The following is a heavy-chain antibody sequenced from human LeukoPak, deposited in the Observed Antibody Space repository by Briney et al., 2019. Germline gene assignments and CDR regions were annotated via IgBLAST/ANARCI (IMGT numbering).Heavy chain of an antibody. CDR2: IYYSGST. V-gene: IGHV4-59*01. CDR3: ARDSSGWYHWFDP. D-gene: IGHD6-19*01. CDR1: GGSISSYY. Sequence: SETLSLTCTVSGGSISSYYWSWIRQPPGKGLEWIGYIYYSGSTNYNPSLKSRVTISVDTSKNQFSLKMSSVTAADTVVYYCARDSSGWYHWFDPWGQGTLVTVSS. J-gene: IGHJ5*02.